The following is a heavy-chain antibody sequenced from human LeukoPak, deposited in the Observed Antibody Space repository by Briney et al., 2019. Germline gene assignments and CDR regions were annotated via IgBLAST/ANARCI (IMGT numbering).Heavy chain of an antibody. Sequence: SQTLTLTCAISGDSVSSNSAAWNWIRQSPSRGLEWLGRTYYRSKWYNEYAVSVRSRITINPDTSKHQFSLHLKPVTPEDTAVYYCAGGSGSFHYWGQGTLVTVSS. CDR1: GDSVSSNSAA. CDR2: TYYRSKWYN. D-gene: IGHD6-19*01. J-gene: IGHJ4*02. V-gene: IGHV6-1*01. CDR3: AGGSGSFHY.